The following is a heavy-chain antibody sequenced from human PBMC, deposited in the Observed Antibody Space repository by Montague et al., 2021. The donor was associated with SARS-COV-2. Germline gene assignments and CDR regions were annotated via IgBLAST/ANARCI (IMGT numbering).Heavy chain of an antibody. D-gene: IGHD3-10*01. CDR1: GDSVSRSY. CDR2: IYYYGSV. J-gene: IGHJ4*02. Sequence: SETLSLTCTVAGDSVSRSYWNWIRQSPGKGLEWIGNIYYYGSVNYNPSLKSRLSISLDTSKNQLSLTLTSVTAADTATYYCARQITMVREPFDSWGQGTLVLVS. V-gene: IGHV4-59*08. CDR3: ARQITMVREPFDS.